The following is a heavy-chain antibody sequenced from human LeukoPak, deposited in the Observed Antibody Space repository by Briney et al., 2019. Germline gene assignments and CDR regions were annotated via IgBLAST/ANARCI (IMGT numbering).Heavy chain of an antibody. V-gene: IGHV4-39*07. CDR2: IYYSGST. Sequence: SETLSLTCTVSGGSISSSSYYWGWIRQPPGKGLEWIGSIYYSGSTYYNPSLKSRVTISVDTSKNQFSLKLSSVTAADTAVYYCASLTSLEYSSSCPSWYFDLWGRGTLVTVSS. CDR1: GGSISSSSYY. D-gene: IGHD6-6*01. CDR3: ASLTSLEYSSSCPSWYFDL. J-gene: IGHJ2*01.